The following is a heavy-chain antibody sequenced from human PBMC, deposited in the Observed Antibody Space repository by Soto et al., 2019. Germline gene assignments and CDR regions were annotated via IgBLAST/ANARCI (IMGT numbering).Heavy chain of an antibody. CDR1: GGTFNTYT. D-gene: IGHD1-26*01. V-gene: IGHV1-69*06. Sequence: SVKVSCKASGGTFNTYTINWLRQAPGRGLEWVGQVVPMYDSVNYAETFQGRVTITVDKSRNTAYMELTSLRSQDTARYFVASWRSYSGSYCFDYWGQGTLVTVSS. CDR2: VVPMYDSV. CDR3: ASWRSYSGSYCFDY. J-gene: IGHJ4*02.